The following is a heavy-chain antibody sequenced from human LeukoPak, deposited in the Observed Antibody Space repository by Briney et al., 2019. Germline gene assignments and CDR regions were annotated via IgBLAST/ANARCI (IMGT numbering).Heavy chain of an antibody. V-gene: IGHV3-30*03. CDR2: ISYDGSNK. J-gene: IGHJ4*02. CDR1: GFTFSSYG. D-gene: IGHD3-10*01. Sequence: TGGSLRLSCAASGFTFSSYGMHWVRQAPGKGLEWVAVISYDGSNKYYADSVKGRFTISRDNAKNSLYLQMNSLRAEDTAVYYCARGLYGSGSEYYFDYWGQGTLVTVSS. CDR3: ARGLYGSGSEYYFDY.